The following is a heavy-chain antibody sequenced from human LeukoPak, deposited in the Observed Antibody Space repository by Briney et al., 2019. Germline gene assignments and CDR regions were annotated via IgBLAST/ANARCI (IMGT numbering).Heavy chain of an antibody. CDR3: AKERVGSCSGSRCWYFEY. V-gene: IGHV4-4*07. CDR1: GXSISSFY. J-gene: IGHJ4*02. Sequence: PSETLSLTCTVSGXSISSFYWNWIRQPAGKGLEWIGRIYSSATTNYNPSLKSRVIMSLDTSKNQFSLTLNSVTAADTAVYYCAKERVGSCSGSRCWYFEYWGQGSLVTVSS. CDR2: IYSSATT. D-gene: IGHD6-19*01.